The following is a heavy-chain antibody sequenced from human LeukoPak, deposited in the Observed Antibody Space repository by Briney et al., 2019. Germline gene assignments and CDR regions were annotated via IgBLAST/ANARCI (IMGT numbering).Heavy chain of an antibody. CDR2: IRSKAYGGTT. Sequence: GRSLRLSCTASGFTFGDYAMSWVRQAPGKGLEWVGFIRSKAYGGTTEYAASVKGRFTISRDDSKSIAYLQMNSLKTEDTAVYYCTRGRGYSGYDLDYFDYWGQGTLVTVSS. V-gene: IGHV3-49*04. J-gene: IGHJ4*02. D-gene: IGHD5-12*01. CDR3: TRGRGYSGYDLDYFDY. CDR1: GFTFGDYA.